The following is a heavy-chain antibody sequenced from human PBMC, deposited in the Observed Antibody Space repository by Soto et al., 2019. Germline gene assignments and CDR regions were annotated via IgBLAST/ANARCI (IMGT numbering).Heavy chain of an antibody. J-gene: IGHJ3*01. D-gene: IGHD1-26*01. CDR2: IHSDGSST. V-gene: IGHV3-74*01. CDR3: ARGDRGAFDL. CDR1: GFTFSYYW. Sequence: EVQLVESGGGLVQPGESLRLSCAASGFTFSYYWMHWVRQAPGKRLVWVSRIHSDGSSTTYADSVKGLFTISRDNARNTLYLHMNSLRAEDTAVYYCARGDRGAFDLWGQGTVVTVSS.